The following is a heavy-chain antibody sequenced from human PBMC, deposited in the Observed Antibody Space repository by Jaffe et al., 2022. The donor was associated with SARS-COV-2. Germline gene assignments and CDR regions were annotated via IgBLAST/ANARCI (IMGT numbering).Heavy chain of an antibody. J-gene: IGHJ4*01. Sequence: QVQLVESGGGVVQPGRSLRLSCAASGFTFTDYGMHWVRQAPGKGLEWVAFISSDGSNTYYADSVKGRFTISRDNSKNTVFLQVNSLRGEDTAVYYCANCARWSSSYWGHGTLVTVSS. V-gene: IGHV3-30*18. CDR1: GFTFTDYG. CDR2: ISSDGSNT. D-gene: IGHD6-6*01. CDR3: ANCARWSSSY.